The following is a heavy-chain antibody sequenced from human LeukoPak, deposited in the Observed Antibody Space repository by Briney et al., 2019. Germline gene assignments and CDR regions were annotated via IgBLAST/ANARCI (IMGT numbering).Heavy chain of an antibody. CDR3: ASAGDYYYDSSGYYY. Sequence: GGSLRLSCAASGFTFSSYAMHRVRQAPGKGLEWVSVIYSGGSTYYADSVKGRFTISRDNSKNTLYLQMNSLRAEDTAVYYCASAGDYYYDSSGYYYWGQGTLVTVSS. D-gene: IGHD3-22*01. V-gene: IGHV3-53*01. CDR1: GFTFSSYA. CDR2: IYSGGST. J-gene: IGHJ4*02.